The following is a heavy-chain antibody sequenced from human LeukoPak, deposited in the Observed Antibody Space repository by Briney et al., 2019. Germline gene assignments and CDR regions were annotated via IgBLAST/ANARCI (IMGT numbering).Heavy chain of an antibody. CDR3: AGDPPGTPIGFDV. V-gene: IGHV1-69*06. CDR1: GGTFSRYD. CDR2: IDPSSGTE. J-gene: IGHJ3*01. D-gene: IGHD3-10*01. Sequence: SVKLTCNASGGTFSRYDISWVRQAPGQGLEWMGRIDPSSGTESHAQDRLTTTADRSTNTVYMDLSSLRDDDTAIYYCAGDPPGTPIGFDVWGQGTMVTVSS.